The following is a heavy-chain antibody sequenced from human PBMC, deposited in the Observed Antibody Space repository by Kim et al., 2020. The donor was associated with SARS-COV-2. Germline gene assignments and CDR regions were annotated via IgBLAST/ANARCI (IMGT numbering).Heavy chain of an antibody. D-gene: IGHD3-16*01. V-gene: IGHV3-7*01. Sequence: YVNSVKGRFTISSDNAKNALYLQMNSLRAEDKAVYYCARVGGGDPSFDYWGQGTLVTVSS. J-gene: IGHJ4*02. CDR3: ARVGGGDPSFDY.